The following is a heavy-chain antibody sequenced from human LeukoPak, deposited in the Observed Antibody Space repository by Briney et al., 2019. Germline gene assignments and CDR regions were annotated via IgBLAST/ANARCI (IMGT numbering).Heavy chain of an antibody. D-gene: IGHD2-15*01. CDR1: GFTFRDYY. J-gene: IGHJ4*02. CDR3: ARIGQGYYFDY. V-gene: IGHV3-11*06. CDR2: ISGSSGVS. Sequence: GGSLRLSCAASGFTFRDYYMTWIRQAPGKGLEWISYISGSSGVSNYADPVKDRFSISRDNAKNSLYLQMSSLRDEDTAVYYCARIGQGYYFDYWGQGTLVTVSS.